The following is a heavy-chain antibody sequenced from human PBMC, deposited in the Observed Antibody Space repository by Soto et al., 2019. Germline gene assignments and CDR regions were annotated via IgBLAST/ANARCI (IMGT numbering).Heavy chain of an antibody. V-gene: IGHV3-48*01. CDR1: GFILSDCA. CDR2: ISSSSSVI. D-gene: IGHD7-27*01. CDR3: ARDLSWGSNWYYYMDV. J-gene: IGHJ6*03. Sequence: GGSLRLSCATSGFILSDCAMNWVRQAPGKGLEWVSYISSSSSVIDYADSVKGRFTVSRDNARNSLYLQMNSLRAEDTAVYYCARDLSWGSNWYYYMDVWGKGTTVTSP.